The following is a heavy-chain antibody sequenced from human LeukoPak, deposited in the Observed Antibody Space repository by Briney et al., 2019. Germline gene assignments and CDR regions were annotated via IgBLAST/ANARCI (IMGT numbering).Heavy chain of an antibody. V-gene: IGHV1-18*04. CDR2: ISAYNGNT. CDR3: ARDLSWIQGCLDY. D-gene: IGHD5-18*01. CDR1: GYTFTRYG. J-gene: IGHJ4*02. Sequence: ASVKVSCKASGYTFTRYGITGVRQAPGQGLKGMGWISAYNGNTNYAQKLQGRVTMTTDTSTSTAYMELRSLGSDDTAVYYCARDLSWIQGCLDYWGQGTLVTVSS.